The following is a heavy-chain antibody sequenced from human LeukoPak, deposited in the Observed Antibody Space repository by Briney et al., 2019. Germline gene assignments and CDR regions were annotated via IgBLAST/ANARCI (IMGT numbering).Heavy chain of an antibody. CDR3: ARHSADDYGMSRPNDAFDI. J-gene: IGHJ3*02. D-gene: IGHD4-17*01. Sequence: SQTLSLTCTVSGGSISSGSYCWSWVRQPAGKGLEWIGSIYYSGSTYYNPSLKSRVTISVDTSKNQFSLKLSSVTAADTAVYYCARHSADDYGMSRPNDAFDIWGQGTMVTVSS. CDR2: IYYSGST. V-gene: IGHV4-30-2*03. CDR1: GGSISSGSYC.